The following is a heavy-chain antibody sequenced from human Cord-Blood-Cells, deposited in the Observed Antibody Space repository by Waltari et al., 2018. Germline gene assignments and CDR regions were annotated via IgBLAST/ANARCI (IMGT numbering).Heavy chain of an antibody. D-gene: IGHD1-7*01. Sequence: QMQLVQSGPEVKKPGTSVKVSCKASGFTFTSSAVQWVRQARGQRLEWIGWIVVGSGNTNYAQKFQERVTITRDMSTSTAYMELSSLRSEDTAVYYCAVPILTKTGTKYYYYYGMDVWGQGTTVTVSS. CDR3: AVPILTKTGTKYYYYYGMDV. CDR2: IVVGSGNT. CDR1: GFTFTSSA. J-gene: IGHJ6*02. V-gene: IGHV1-58*01.